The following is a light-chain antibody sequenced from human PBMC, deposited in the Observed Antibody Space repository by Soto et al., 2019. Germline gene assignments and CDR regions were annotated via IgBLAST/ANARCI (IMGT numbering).Light chain of an antibody. CDR2: PAS. Sequence: DIQMTQSPSSISASVGDRVTITCRASQPISSWLAWYQQVPGQAPYLLNYPASTLQSVVPSRFNGSGSGTYSPRTIYSPQPEDVATYYCQQCYILPRAFGQATRVEI. CDR3: QQCYILPRA. J-gene: IGKJ1*01. CDR1: QPISSW. V-gene: IGKV1-12*01.